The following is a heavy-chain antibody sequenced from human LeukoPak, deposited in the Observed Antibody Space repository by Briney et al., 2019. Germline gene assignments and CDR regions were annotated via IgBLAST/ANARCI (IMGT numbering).Heavy chain of an antibody. J-gene: IGHJ4*02. V-gene: IGHV1-46*01. Sequence: ASAKVSCKASGYTFTNYYMHWVRQAPGQGPEWMGIINPSGGDTMYAQKFQGRVTMTRDMSTSTVYMELNSLRSEDTAVYYCARGRHILVVTANFDYWGQGTLVTVSS. D-gene: IGHD2-21*02. CDR1: GYTFTNYY. CDR3: ARGRHILVVTANFDY. CDR2: INPSGGDT.